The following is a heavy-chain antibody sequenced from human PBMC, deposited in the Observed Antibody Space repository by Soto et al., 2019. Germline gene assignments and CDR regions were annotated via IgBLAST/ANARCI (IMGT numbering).Heavy chain of an antibody. CDR3: AKDQDTSGYYSVGD. CDR1: GFKFRSHA. Sequence: QVQLVESGGGVVQPGRSLRLSCAASGFKFRSHAMHWVRQAPGQGLEWVAVISFDGSSQYYADFVKGRFTVSRDTSKTTLYLQLNSLRAEDTALYFCAKDQDTSGYYSVGDWGRGTLVTVSS. J-gene: IGHJ4*02. V-gene: IGHV3-30-3*01. CDR2: ISFDGSSQ. D-gene: IGHD3-22*01.